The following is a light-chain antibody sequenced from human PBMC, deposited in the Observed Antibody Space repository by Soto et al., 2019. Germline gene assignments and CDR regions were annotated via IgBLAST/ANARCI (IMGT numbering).Light chain of an antibody. Sequence: QSVLAQPPSVSGAPGQRVTISCTGSSSNIGAGYDVHWYRQLPGTAPKILIYGNTNRPSGVPDRFSGSKSGTSASLTITGLQAQDEADSYCHCYATSLSGRVVGGGTKLTVL. CDR3: HCYATSLSGRV. J-gene: IGLJ2*01. V-gene: IGLV1-40*01. CDR2: GNT. CDR1: SSNIGAGYD.